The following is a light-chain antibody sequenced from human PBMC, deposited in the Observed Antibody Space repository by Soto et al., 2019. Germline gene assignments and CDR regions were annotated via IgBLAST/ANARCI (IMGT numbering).Light chain of an antibody. CDR1: QSVSSSY. Sequence: LTRSPGAQSLSLGERGIITSKASQSVSSSYLAWYQQKPGQAPRLLIYGASSRATGIPDRFSGSGSGTDFTLTTSSLEREDFAVYYCQQYGSSAAPTFGGGTKVDIK. V-gene: IGKV3-20*01. J-gene: IGKJ4*01. CDR3: QQYGSSAAPT. CDR2: GAS.